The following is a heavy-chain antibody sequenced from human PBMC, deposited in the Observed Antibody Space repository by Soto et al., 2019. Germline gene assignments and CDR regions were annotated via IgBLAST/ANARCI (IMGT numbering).Heavy chain of an antibody. J-gene: IGHJ5*02. CDR2: ISSNSAYI. CDR1: GFTFRSFT. CDR3: TRDASRDSSARGWFDP. Sequence: GGSLRLSCAASGFTFRSFTMNWVRQAPGKGLEWVSTISSNSAYIYYTDALRGRVTISRDNAKNSLHLQMNSLRAEDTAVYYCTRDASRDSSARGWFDPWGPGTLVTVSS. V-gene: IGHV3-21*01. D-gene: IGHD6-13*01.